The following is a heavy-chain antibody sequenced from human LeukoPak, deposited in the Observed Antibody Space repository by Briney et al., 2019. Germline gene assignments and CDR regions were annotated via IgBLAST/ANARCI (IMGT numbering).Heavy chain of an antibody. D-gene: IGHD3-3*01. V-gene: IGHV1-18*01. Sequence: ASVKVSCKASGYTFTSYGISWVRQAPGQGLEWMGWISAYNGNTNYAQKLQGRVTMTTDTSTSTAYMELRSLRSDDTAVYYCARVGYDFWSGYYSDVWGKGTTVTVSS. CDR2: ISAYNGNT. CDR1: GYTFTSYG. CDR3: ARVGYDFWSGYYSDV. J-gene: IGHJ6*04.